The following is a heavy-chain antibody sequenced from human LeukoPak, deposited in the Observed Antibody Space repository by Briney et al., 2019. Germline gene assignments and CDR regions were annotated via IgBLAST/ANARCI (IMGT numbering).Heavy chain of an antibody. V-gene: IGHV3-20*01. CDR2: INWNGGST. D-gene: IGHD3-10*01. Sequence: GGSLRLSCAASGFTFDDYGMSWVRQAPGKGLEWVSGINWNGGSTGYADSVKGRFTISRDNAKNSLYLQMNSLRAEDTALYHCARGGYYGSGSYLLDWYFDLWGRGTLVTVSS. CDR1: GFTFDDYG. CDR3: ARGGYYGSGSYLLDWYFDL. J-gene: IGHJ2*01.